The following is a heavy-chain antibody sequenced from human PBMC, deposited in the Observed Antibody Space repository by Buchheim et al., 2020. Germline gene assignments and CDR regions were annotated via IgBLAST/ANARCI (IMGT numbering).Heavy chain of an antibody. V-gene: IGHV4-59*02. CDR1: GGPVFSSYY. CDR2: IVNYGREAS. J-gene: IGHJ4*02. Sequence: QVQLKESGPGLVKPSETLSLTCTVSGGPVFSSYYWTWIRQVPGKGLEWIGYIVNYGREASSYNPSLKSRVTMSLDTSKNQFFLRLTSVTAADAAMYYCARYNWNHFDHWGQGSL. D-gene: IGHD1-1*01. CDR3: ARYNWNHFDH.